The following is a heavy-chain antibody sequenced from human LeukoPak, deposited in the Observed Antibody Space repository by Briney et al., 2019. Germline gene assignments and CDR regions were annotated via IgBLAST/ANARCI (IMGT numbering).Heavy chain of an antibody. J-gene: IGHJ6*03. D-gene: IGHD3-22*01. CDR2: ISSTDTT. V-gene: IGHV3-48*01. Sequence: PGGSLRLSCAASGFSFNSYNANWVRQAPGKGLEWVSYISSTDTTYYADSVKGRFTISRDSAKNSLSLQMNSLRAEDTAVYFCARAYDGTGSHYYYYMDVWGKGTTVTVSS. CDR3: ARAYDGTGSHYYYYMDV. CDR1: GFSFNSYN.